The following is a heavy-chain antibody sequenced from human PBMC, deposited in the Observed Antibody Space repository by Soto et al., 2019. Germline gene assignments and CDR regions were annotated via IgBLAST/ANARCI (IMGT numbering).Heavy chain of an antibody. CDR3: ASSPPTPFDY. V-gene: IGHV4-4*01. CDR1: GGSISSSNW. J-gene: IGHJ4*02. Sequence: QVQLQESGPGLVKPSGTLSLTCAVSGGSISSSNWWSWVRQPPGKGLEWIGEIYHSGSTNYNPSLKRRVTIPVDKSKDPCSLRLCSVPAADTAVHCCASSPPTPFDYWGQGTLVTVSS. CDR2: IYHSGST.